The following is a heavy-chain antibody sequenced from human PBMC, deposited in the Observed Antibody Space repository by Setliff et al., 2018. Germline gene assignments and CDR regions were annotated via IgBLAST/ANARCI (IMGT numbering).Heavy chain of an antibody. CDR3: VRALAYYYMDV. V-gene: IGHV3-30*07. CDR1: GVTFSRHA. Sequence: GGSLRLSCAASGVTFSRHAMHWVRQAPGKGLEWVAVMSNDGSDKNYADSVKGRFTISRDNAKNSLYLQMNSLRAEDTAIYYCVRALAYYYMDVWGKGTTVTVSS. J-gene: IGHJ6*03. CDR2: MSNDGSDK.